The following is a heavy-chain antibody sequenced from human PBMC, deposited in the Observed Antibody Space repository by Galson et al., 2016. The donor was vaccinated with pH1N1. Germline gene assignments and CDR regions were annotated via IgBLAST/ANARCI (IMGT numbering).Heavy chain of an antibody. CDR2: IAWDDEK. CDR3: ARMGVASGGRYHYGMDV. Sequence: PALVKPTQTLKLTCTFSGFSLSTFGVRVSWIRQSPGKALEWLARIAWDDEKFYSPSLKTRLTISKDTSKDQVVLTMTNMDPVDPGTYYCARMGVASGGRYHYGMDVWGQGTTVTVSS. CDR1: GFSLSTFGVR. V-gene: IGHV2-70*04. D-gene: IGHD2-2*01. J-gene: IGHJ6*02.